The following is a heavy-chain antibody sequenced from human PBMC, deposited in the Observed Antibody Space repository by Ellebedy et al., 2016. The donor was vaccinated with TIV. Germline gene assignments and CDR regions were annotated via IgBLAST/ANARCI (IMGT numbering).Heavy chain of an antibody. Sequence: MPSETLSLTCTVSGGSISSGGYYWSWIRQHPGKGLEWIGYIYYSGSTYYNPSLKSRVTISVDTSKNQFSLKLRSVTAADTAVYYCARERKIFGVGHPNGMDVWGQGTTVTVSS. CDR1: GGSISSGGYY. CDR2: IYYSGST. D-gene: IGHD3-3*01. CDR3: ARERKIFGVGHPNGMDV. J-gene: IGHJ6*02. V-gene: IGHV4-31*03.